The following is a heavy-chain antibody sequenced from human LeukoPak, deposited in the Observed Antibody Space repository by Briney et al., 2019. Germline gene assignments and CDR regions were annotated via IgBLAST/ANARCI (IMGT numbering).Heavy chain of an antibody. Sequence: GGSLRLSCAASGFTFDDYGMSWVRQAPGKGLEWVSGINWNGGSTGYADSVKGRFTISRDNAKNSLYLQMNSLRAEDTALYYCARNEGGITYYCYMDVWGKGTTVTVSS. J-gene: IGHJ6*03. CDR2: INWNGGST. D-gene: IGHD1-20*01. V-gene: IGHV3-20*04. CDR1: GFTFDDYG. CDR3: ARNEGGITYYCYMDV.